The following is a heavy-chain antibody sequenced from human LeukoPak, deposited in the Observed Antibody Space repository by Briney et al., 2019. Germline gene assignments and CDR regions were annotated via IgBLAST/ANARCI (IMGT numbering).Heavy chain of an antibody. V-gene: IGHV3-33*08. J-gene: IGHJ4*02. Sequence: PGGSLRLSCAASGFTFSSYAMHWVRQAPGKGLEWVAVIWHDGSHKYYADSVTGRFTISRDNSKNTLYLQMNSLRAEDTAIYYCASGVYSSGWYSDYWGQGTLVTVSS. CDR2: IWHDGSHK. D-gene: IGHD6-19*01. CDR1: GFTFSSYA. CDR3: ASGVYSSGWYSDY.